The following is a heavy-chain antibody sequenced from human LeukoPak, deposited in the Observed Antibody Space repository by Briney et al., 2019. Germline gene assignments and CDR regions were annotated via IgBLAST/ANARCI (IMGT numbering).Heavy chain of an antibody. Sequence: SETLSLTCAVSGGSISSGGYSWSWIRQPPGKGLEWIGYIYHSGSTYYNPSLKSRVTISVDRSKNQFSLKLSSVTAADTAVYYCARAYYGSGSYHRVYYFDYWGQGTLVTVSS. V-gene: IGHV4-30-2*01. J-gene: IGHJ4*02. CDR3: ARAYYGSGSYHRVYYFDY. CDR1: GGSISSGGYS. CDR2: IYHSGST. D-gene: IGHD3-10*01.